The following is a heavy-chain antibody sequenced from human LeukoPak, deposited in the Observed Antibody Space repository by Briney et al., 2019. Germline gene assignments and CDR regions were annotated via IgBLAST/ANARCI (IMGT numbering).Heavy chain of an antibody. CDR1: GFTFSSYA. D-gene: IGHD3-22*01. CDR3: AKRPGTMIVVDHHFDY. V-gene: IGHV3-23*01. Sequence: GGSLRLSCAASGFTFSSYAMSWVRQAPGKGLEWVSAISGSGSTYYADSVKGRFTISRDNSKNTLYLQMNSLRAEDTAVYYCAKRPGTMIVVDHHFDYWGQGTLVTVSS. CDR2: ISGSGST. J-gene: IGHJ4*02.